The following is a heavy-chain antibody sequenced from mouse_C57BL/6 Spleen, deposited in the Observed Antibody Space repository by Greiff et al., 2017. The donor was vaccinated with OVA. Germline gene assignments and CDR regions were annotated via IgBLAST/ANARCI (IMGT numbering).Heavy chain of an antibody. J-gene: IGHJ2*01. CDR2: IDPSDSYT. D-gene: IGHD1-1*01. CDR1: GYTFTSYW. V-gene: IGHV1-69*01. CDR3: ARYYGSSLFDY. Sequence: QVQLQQPGAELVKPGASVKLSCKASGYTFTSYWMHWVKQRPGQGLEWIGEIDPSDSYTNYNQKFKGKSTLTVDKSSSTAYMQLSSLTSEDAAVYYCARYYGSSLFDYWGEGTTLTVSS.